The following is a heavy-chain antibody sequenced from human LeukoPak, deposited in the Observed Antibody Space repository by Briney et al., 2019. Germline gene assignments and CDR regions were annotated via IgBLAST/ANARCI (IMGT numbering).Heavy chain of an antibody. D-gene: IGHD2-21*01. CDR2: ISSSSSYI. V-gene: IGHV3-21*01. CDR3: ATNQTCAYCGGENWFDP. CDR1: GCTFSSYS. Sequence: GGSLRLSCAASGCTFSSYSMNWVRQAPGKGLEWVSSISSSSSYIYYAYLVKGRFTISRDNAKNSLYLQMNSLRAEDTAVYYCATNQTCAYCGGENWFDPWGQGTLVTVSS. J-gene: IGHJ5*02.